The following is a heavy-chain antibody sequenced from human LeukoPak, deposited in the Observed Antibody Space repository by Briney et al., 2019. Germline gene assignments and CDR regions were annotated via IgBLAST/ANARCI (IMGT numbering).Heavy chain of an antibody. CDR2: IYSSGST. Sequence: SETLSLTCSVSGGSISSYYWSWIRQPAGTGLEWIGRIYSSGSTNYNPSLKTRVTMSLDTSKNQFSLNLTTVTAADTAVYYCARTSARGAQFDYWGQGTLVTVSS. CDR1: GGSISSYY. V-gene: IGHV4-4*07. J-gene: IGHJ4*02. CDR3: ARTSARGAQFDY. D-gene: IGHD3-10*01.